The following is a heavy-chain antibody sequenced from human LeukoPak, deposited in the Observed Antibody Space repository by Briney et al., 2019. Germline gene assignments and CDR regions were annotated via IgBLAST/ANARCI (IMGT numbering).Heavy chain of an antibody. V-gene: IGHV3-48*03. CDR3: ASSRGSWPDYFDY. CDR1: GFTFSSYE. CDR2: ISSSGSTI. D-gene: IGHD6-13*01. J-gene: IGHJ4*02. Sequence: GGSLRLSCAASGFTFSSYEMNWVRQAPGKGLEWISYISSSGSTIYYADSVKGRFTISRDNAKNSLYLQMNSLRAEDTAVYYCASSRGSWPDYFDYWGQGTLVTVSS.